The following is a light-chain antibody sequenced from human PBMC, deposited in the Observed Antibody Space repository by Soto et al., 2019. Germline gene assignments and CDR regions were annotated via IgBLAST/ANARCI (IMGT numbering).Light chain of an antibody. CDR1: QGIINY. CDR2: TAS. Sequence: DIQMTQSPSSLSASVGDSVTITCRASQGIINYLAWFQQKPGKVPKLLIYTASTLRSGVSSRFSGSGSGTDFTLTISSLQPEDVETYYCQKYNSAPRTFGQGTKVEIK. J-gene: IGKJ1*01. CDR3: QKYNSAPRT. V-gene: IGKV1-27*01.